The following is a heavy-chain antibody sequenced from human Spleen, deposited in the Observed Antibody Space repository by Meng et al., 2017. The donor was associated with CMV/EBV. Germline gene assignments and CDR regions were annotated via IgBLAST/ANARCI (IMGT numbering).Heavy chain of an antibody. CDR2: IRYEGKSR. CDR1: GFTFSNYG. D-gene: IGHD6-13*01. Sequence: GESLKISCGASGFTFSNYGIHWVRQAPGKGLEWLAFIRYEGKSRYYADSLKGRFTISRDNSKSTLYLQMNSLRAEDTAVYYCARGDSSTSPDALDIWGQGTMVTVSS. CDR3: ARGDSSTSPDALDI. V-gene: IGHV3-30*02. J-gene: IGHJ3*02.